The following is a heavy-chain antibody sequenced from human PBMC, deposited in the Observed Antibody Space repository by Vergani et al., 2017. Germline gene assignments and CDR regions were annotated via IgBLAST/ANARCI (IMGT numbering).Heavy chain of an antibody. CDR1: GGSFSGYY. CDR3: AREVQGWFDP. Sequence: QVQLQQWGAGLLKPSETLSLTCAVYGGSFSGYYWSWIRQPPGKGLEWIGEINHSGSTNYNPSLKSRVTISVDTSKNQFSLKLSSVTAADTAVYYCAREVQGWFDPGGRGTLVTVSS. V-gene: IGHV4-34*01. J-gene: IGHJ5*02. CDR2: INHSGST.